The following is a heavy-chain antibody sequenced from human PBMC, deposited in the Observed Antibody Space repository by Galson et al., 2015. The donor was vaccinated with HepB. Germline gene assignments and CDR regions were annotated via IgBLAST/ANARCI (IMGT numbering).Heavy chain of an antibody. CDR2: ISAYNGNT. CDR3: ARDRGYSYGTNNYYYYGMDV. V-gene: IGHV1-18*04. J-gene: IGHJ6*02. Sequence: SVKVSCKASGYTFTSYGISWVRQAPGQGLEWMGWISAYNGNTNYAQKLQGRVTMTTDTSTSTAYMELRSLRSDDTAVYYCARDRGYSYGTNNYYYYGMDVWGQGTTVTVSS. CDR1: GYTFTSYG. D-gene: IGHD5-18*01.